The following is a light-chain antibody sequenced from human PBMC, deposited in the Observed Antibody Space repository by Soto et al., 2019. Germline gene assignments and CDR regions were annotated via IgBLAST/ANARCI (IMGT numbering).Light chain of an antibody. CDR3: QPYDSTLSVV. CDR2: DVS. V-gene: IGLV2-11*01. Sequence: QSALTQPRSVSGSPGQSVTISCTGTSSDVGGYNYGSWYRQHPGKAPKLMIYDVSKRPSGVPDRFSGSKSGNTASLTISGLQAEDEADSYCQPYDSTLSVVFGGGTKVTVL. J-gene: IGLJ2*01. CDR1: SSDVGGYNY.